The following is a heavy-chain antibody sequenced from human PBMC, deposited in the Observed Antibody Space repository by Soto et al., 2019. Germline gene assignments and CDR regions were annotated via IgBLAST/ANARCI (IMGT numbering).Heavy chain of an antibody. CDR3: ARDTIP. V-gene: IGHV3-30*03. CDR1: GFTFSSYG. J-gene: IGHJ5*02. Sequence: PGGSLRLSCAVSGFTFSSYGMHWVRQAPGKGLEWVAVISYDGSNKNYADSVKGRFTISRDNAKNTLYLQMNSLRAEDTAVYYCARDTIPWGQGTLVTVSS. CDR2: ISYDGSNK. D-gene: IGHD3-10*01.